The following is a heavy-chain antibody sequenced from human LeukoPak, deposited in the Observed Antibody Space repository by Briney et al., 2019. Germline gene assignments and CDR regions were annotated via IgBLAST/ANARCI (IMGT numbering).Heavy chain of an antibody. CDR3: ARRSSSWKNWFDP. CDR1: GGSIDSNS. D-gene: IGHD6-13*01. V-gene: IGHV4-59*01. J-gene: IGHJ5*02. Sequence: SETLSLTCTVSGGSIDSNSWTWIRQPPGKGLEWIGYIYYSGTTNYNPSLKSRVTMSVDMSKNQFSLKLSSVTAADTAVYYCARRSSSWKNWFDPWGQGTLVTISS. CDR2: IYYSGTT.